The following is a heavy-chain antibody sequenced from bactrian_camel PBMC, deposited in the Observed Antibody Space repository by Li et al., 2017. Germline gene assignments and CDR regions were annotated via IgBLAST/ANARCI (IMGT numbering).Heavy chain of an antibody. J-gene: IGHJ4*01. D-gene: IGHD4*01. CDR3: VKGATSIAFWEYHS. CDR2: SNTRGDT. Sequence: HVQLVESGGGLVQPGGSPRLSCVASGFSFNSYAMHWVRQAPGKGLVWVSISNTRGDTYYPDSVKGRFTISRDNAKNTVYLQLNSLKTDDMAMYYCVKGATSIAFWEYHSWGLGTQVTVS. CDR1: GFSFNSYA. V-gene: IGHV3S1*01.